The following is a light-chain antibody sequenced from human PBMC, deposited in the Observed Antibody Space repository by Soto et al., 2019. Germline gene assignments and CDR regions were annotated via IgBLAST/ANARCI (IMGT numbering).Light chain of an antibody. CDR2: GAS. Sequence: EIVLTQSPDILSLSPGERATLSCRASQSVRSSYLAWYQQRPGQAPRLLIYGASSRATGIPDWFSGDGSGTDFTLTISRLEPDDFAVYYCQQYGSSPGYTFGQGTKLEIK. J-gene: IGKJ2*01. CDR1: QSVRSSY. V-gene: IGKV3-20*01. CDR3: QQYGSSPGYT.